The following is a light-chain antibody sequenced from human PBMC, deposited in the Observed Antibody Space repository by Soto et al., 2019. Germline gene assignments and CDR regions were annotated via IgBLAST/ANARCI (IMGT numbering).Light chain of an antibody. CDR2: GAS. V-gene: IGKV3-20*01. Sequence: EIVLTQSPGTLSLSPGERATLSCRASQSVSSSYLAWYQQKVGQTPRLLIYGASSRATGIPDRFSGSGSGTDFTLTISRLEPEDFAVYYCQQYGSSPEWTFGQGTKVDIK. J-gene: IGKJ1*01. CDR1: QSVSSSY. CDR3: QQYGSSPEWT.